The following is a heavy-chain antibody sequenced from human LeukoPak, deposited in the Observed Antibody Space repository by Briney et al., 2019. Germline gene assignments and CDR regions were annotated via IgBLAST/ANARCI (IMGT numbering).Heavy chain of an antibody. J-gene: IGHJ4*02. V-gene: IGHV4-59*01. CDR3: ARDLFADTTGTVDY. D-gene: IGHD1-1*01. Sequence: PSETLSLTCAVSGGSISSYYWSWIRQPPGKGLEWIGYISYSGSTNYNPSLKSRVTISLDTSKSQFSLKLKSVTAADTAVYYCARDLFADTTGTVDYWGQGTLVTVSS. CDR2: ISYSGST. CDR1: GGSISSYY.